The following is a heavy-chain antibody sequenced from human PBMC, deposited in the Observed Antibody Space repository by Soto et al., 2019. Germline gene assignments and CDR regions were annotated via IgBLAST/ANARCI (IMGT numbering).Heavy chain of an antibody. V-gene: IGHV3-74*01. CDR2: VNSDGITT. CDR3: TRDDSSSVAYYGMDV. J-gene: IGHJ6*02. D-gene: IGHD6-25*01. CDR1: GFRFSIYS. Sequence: EAQLVESGGGLVQPGGSLRLSCVGTGFRFSIYSMNWVRQAPGKGLVWVSRVNSDGITTTYADSVRGRFTVSRDNANNNRYLEMNKLRAEDTAVYYCTRDDSSSVAYYGMDVWGQGTTVTVSS.